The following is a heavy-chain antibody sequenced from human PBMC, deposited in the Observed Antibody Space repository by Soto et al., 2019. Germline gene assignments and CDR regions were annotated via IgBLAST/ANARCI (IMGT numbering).Heavy chain of an antibody. Sequence: SETLSLTCTVSGGSIISYYWSWILQPPGKGLEWIGYIYYSGSTNYNPSLKSRVTISVDTSKNQFSLKLSSVTAADTAVYYCARAHSSSWYFDYWGQGTLVTVSS. D-gene: IGHD6-13*01. J-gene: IGHJ4*02. CDR2: IYYSGST. V-gene: IGHV4-59*01. CDR1: GGSIISYY. CDR3: ARAHSSSWYFDY.